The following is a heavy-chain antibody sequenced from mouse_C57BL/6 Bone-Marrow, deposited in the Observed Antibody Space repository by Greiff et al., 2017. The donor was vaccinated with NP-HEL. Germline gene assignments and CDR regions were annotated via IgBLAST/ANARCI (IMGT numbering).Heavy chain of an antibody. CDR1: GFTFSSYA. CDR3: ARDGYYGDYAMDY. Sequence: EVKLVESGGGLVKPGGSLKLSCAASGFTFSSYAMSWVRQTPDKRLEWVATISDGGSYTYYPDNVKGRFTISRDNAKNNLYLQMSHLKSEDTAMYYCARDGYYGDYAMDYWGQGTSVTVSS. J-gene: IGHJ4*01. CDR2: ISDGGSYT. D-gene: IGHD2-3*01. V-gene: IGHV5-4*01.